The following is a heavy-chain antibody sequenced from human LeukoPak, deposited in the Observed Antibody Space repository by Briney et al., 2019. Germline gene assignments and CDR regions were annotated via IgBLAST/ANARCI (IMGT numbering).Heavy chain of an antibody. CDR1: GFLFSRCA. CDR2: ISGAGDIA. CDR3: AKVKSSLTLIGA. Sequence: GGSLRLSCAASGFLFSRCAMSWVRQAPGRGLEWVSSISGAGDIAHYAESVKGRFTISRDNSGNTLYVQMDSLRAEDTAVYYCAKVKSSLTLIGAWGQGTLVTVSS. J-gene: IGHJ5*02. V-gene: IGHV3-23*01. D-gene: IGHD2-8*01.